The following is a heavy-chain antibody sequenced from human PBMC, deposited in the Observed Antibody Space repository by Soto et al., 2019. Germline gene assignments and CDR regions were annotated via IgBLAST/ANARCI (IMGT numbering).Heavy chain of an antibody. Sequence: GGSLRLSCAASGFTFSSYAMSWVRQAPGKGLEWVSTISGSGGSTYYADSVKGRFTISRDNSKNTLYLQMNSLRAEDTAVYYCAKVSLQSLTTNYYYYFMDVWGKGTTVTVSS. CDR1: GFTFSSYA. D-gene: IGHD4-4*01. V-gene: IGHV3-23*01. J-gene: IGHJ6*03. CDR3: AKVSLQSLTTNYYYYFMDV. CDR2: ISGSGGST.